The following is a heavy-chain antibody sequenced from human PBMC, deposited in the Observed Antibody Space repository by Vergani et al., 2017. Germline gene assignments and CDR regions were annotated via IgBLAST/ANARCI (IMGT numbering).Heavy chain of an antibody. D-gene: IGHD3-22*01. CDR2: IRNKANDYTT. Sequence: EVQVVESGGGLVQPGGSLRLSCAASGFIFSDHYMDWVRQAPGKGLEWVGRIRNKANDYTTQYAASVKGRFTISRDNAKNSLYLQMNSLRAEDTAVYYCARAEWGSGYYRFDYWGQGTLVTVSS. V-gene: IGHV3-72*01. J-gene: IGHJ4*02. CDR1: GFIFSDHY. CDR3: ARAEWGSGYYRFDY.